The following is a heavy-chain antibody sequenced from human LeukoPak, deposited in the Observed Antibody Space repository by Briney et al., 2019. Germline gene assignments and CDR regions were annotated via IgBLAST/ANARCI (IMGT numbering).Heavy chain of an antibody. J-gene: IGHJ4*02. CDR2: IYYSGGT. CDR1: GGSISSYY. CDR3: ARGVVVTAMTPYYFDY. V-gene: IGHV4-59*01. Sequence: PSETLSLTCTVSGGSISSYYWSWIRQPPGKGLEWIGYIYYSGGTNYNPSLKSRVTISVDTSKNQFSLKLSSVTAADTAVYYCARGVVVTAMTPYYFDYWGQGTLVTVSS. D-gene: IGHD2-21*02.